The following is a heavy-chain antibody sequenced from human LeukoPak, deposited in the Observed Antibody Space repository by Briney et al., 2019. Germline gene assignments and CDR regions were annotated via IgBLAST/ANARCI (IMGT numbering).Heavy chain of an antibody. J-gene: IGHJ4*02. D-gene: IGHD1-7*01. CDR2: IYSSGST. V-gene: IGHV4-59*08. CDR3: TRQKSGTTADY. Sequence: SETLSLTCTVSGGSINTNCWSWIRQPPGKGLEWIGYIYSSGSTSYNPSLKSRVTISVDTSKNQFSLKLSSVTAADTAVYYCTRQKSGTTADYWGQGTLVTVSS. CDR1: GGSINTNC.